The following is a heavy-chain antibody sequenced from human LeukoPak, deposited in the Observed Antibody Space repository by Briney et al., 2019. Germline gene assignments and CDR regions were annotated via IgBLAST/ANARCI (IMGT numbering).Heavy chain of an antibody. D-gene: IGHD6-13*01. CDR3: ARHSQAAAADDAFDI. CDR2: IYPGDSDT. V-gene: IGHV5-51*01. Sequence: HGESLKISCKGSGYSFTSYWIGWVRQMPGKGLEWMGIIYPGDSDTRYSPSFQGQVTISADKSISTAYLQWSSLKASDTAMYYCARHSQAAAADDAFDIWGQGTMVTVSS. J-gene: IGHJ3*02. CDR1: GYSFTSYW.